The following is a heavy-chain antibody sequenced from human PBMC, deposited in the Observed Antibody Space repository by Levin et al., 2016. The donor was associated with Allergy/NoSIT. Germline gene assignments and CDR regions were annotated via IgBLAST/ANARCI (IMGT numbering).Heavy chain of an antibody. Sequence: WIRQPPGKGLEWIGYIYYSGSTNYNPSLKSRVTISVDTSKNQFSLKLSSVTAADTAVYYCARGRGPRGDYWGQGTLVTVSS. CDR3: ARGRGPRGDY. J-gene: IGHJ4*02. V-gene: IGHV4-59*08. D-gene: IGHD3-10*01. CDR2: IYYSGST.